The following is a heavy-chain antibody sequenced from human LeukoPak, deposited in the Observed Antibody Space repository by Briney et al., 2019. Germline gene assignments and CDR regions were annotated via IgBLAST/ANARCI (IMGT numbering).Heavy chain of an antibody. Sequence: SQTLSLTCAISGDSVSSNSAAWNWIRQSPSRGLEWLGRTYYRSKWYNDYAVSVKSRITINPDTSKNQFSLQLNSVTPEDTAVYYCARDRVNYDILTGYYLDAFDIWGQGTMVTVSS. CDR1: GDSVSSNSAA. CDR3: ARDRVNYDILTGYYLDAFDI. D-gene: IGHD3-9*01. V-gene: IGHV6-1*01. J-gene: IGHJ3*02. CDR2: TYYRSKWYN.